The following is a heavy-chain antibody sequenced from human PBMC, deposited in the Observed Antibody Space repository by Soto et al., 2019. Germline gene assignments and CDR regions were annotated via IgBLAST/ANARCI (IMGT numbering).Heavy chain of an antibody. CDR1: GGSFSGYY. CDR3: ARDEYGDYAKFDY. Sequence: QVQLQQWGAGLLKPSETLSLTCAVYGGSFSGYYWSWIRQPPGKGLEWIGEINHSGSTNYNPSLKSRVXXSXDXXKNQFSLKLSSVTAADTAVYYCARDEYGDYAKFDYWGQGTLVTVSS. V-gene: IGHV4-34*01. D-gene: IGHD4-17*01. CDR2: INHSGST. J-gene: IGHJ4*02.